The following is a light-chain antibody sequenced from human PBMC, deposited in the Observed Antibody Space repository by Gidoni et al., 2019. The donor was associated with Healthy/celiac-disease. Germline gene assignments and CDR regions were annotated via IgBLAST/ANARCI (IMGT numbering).Light chain of an antibody. CDR1: QSVSSY. J-gene: IGKJ4*01. CDR3: QQRSNWAPLT. CDR2: DTS. Sequence: ENVLTQSPATLALSPGERATRSCRASQSVSSYLAWYQQKPGQAPRLLIYDTSNRATGVPARFSGGGSGTDFTLTISSLEPDDFAVYYCQQRSNWAPLTFGGGTKVEIK. V-gene: IGKV3-11*01.